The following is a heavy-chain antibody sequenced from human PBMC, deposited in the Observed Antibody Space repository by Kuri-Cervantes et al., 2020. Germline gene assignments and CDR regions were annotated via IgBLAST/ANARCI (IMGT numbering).Heavy chain of an antibody. Sequence: LSLTCAASGFTFSSYGTHWVRQAPGKGLEWVAVISYDGSNKYYADSVKGRFTISRDNSKNTLYLQMNSLRAEDTAVYYCAKEGEDYGYYWGQGTLVTVSS. D-gene: IGHD4-17*01. CDR2: ISYDGSNK. CDR1: GFTFSSYG. V-gene: IGHV3-30*18. CDR3: AKEGEDYGYY. J-gene: IGHJ4*02.